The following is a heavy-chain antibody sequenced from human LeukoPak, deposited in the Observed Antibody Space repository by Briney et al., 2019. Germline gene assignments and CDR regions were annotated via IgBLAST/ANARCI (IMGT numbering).Heavy chain of an antibody. J-gene: IGHJ5*02. CDR2: IYTSGST. D-gene: IGHD2-15*01. CDR3: ARDAWDISDP. V-gene: IGHV4-61*02. CDR1: GGSISSGNYY. Sequence: SETLSLTCSVSGGSISSGNYYWSWIRQPAGKGLEWIGRIYTSGSTNYNPSLKSRVTMSVDTSKNQFSLKLSSVTAADTAVYYCARDAWDISDPWGQGTLVTVSS.